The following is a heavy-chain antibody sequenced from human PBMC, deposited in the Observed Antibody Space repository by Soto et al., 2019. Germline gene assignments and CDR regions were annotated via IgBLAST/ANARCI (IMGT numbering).Heavy chain of an antibody. CDR3: ARQWFGEDNWFDT. CDR1: GFGFTSYW. J-gene: IGHJ5*02. CDR2: IYQGDSET. D-gene: IGHD3-10*01. Sequence: GGSLMISCEGAGFGFTSYWSGWVHQMTGKGREWMGIIYQGDSETRYSPSFQGQDTISADKSISSAYRQWSSLKASVTAMYYCARQWFGEDNWFDTWGQGTRVTVSS. V-gene: IGHV5-51*07.